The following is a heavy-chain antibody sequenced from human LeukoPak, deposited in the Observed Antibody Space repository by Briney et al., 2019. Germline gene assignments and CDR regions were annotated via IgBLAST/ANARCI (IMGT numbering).Heavy chain of an antibody. D-gene: IGHD4-17*01. CDR2: IYYGGST. CDR3: ARARARATVTTSLFDY. Sequence: SETLSLTCTVSGGSISSYYWSWIRQPPGKGLEWIGYIYYGGSTNYNPSLKSRVTISVDTSKNQFSLKLSSVTAADTAVYYCARARARATVTTSLFDYWGQGTLVTVSS. V-gene: IGHV4-59*12. J-gene: IGHJ4*02. CDR1: GGSISSYY.